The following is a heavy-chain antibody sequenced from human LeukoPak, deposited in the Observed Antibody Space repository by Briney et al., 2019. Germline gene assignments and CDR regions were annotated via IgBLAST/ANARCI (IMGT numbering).Heavy chain of an antibody. D-gene: IGHD2-15*01. V-gene: IGHV3-23*01. CDR2: MRGSGASI. CDR3: AKARGYCSDGSCYWFDY. Sequence: GGSLRLSCAASGFTFSSYWMSWVRQAPGKGLEWVSTMRGSGASIYYADSVKGRFTNSRDNSKNTLYLQMNRLRAEDTGVYFCAKARGYCSDGSCYWFDYWGQGTLVTVSS. J-gene: IGHJ4*02. CDR1: GFTFSSYW.